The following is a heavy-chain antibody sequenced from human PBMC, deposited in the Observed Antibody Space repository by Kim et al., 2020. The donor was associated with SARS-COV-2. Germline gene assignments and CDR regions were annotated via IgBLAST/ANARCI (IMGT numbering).Heavy chain of an antibody. Sequence: SETLSLTCAVYGGSFSGYYWSWIRQPPGKGLEWIGEINHSGSTNYNPSLKSRVTISVDTSKNQFSLKLSSVTAADTAVYYCARGLIAALELENYYYYGMDVWGQGTTVTVSS. CDR1: GGSFSGYY. CDR2: INHSGST. J-gene: IGHJ6*02. D-gene: IGHD6-6*01. V-gene: IGHV4-34*01. CDR3: ARGLIAALELENYYYYGMDV.